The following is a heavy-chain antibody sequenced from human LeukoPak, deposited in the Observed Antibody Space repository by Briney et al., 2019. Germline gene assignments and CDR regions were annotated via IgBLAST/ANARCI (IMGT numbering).Heavy chain of an antibody. CDR2: ISYDGSNK. Sequence: GGSLRLSCAASGFTFSSYAMHWVRQAPGKGLEWVAVISYDGSNKYYADSVKGRFTISRDNSKNTLYLQMNSLRAEDTAVYYCARDYDTPRPPPYDAFDIWGQGTMVTVSS. D-gene: IGHD3-9*01. V-gene: IGHV3-30-3*01. J-gene: IGHJ3*02. CDR1: GFTFSSYA. CDR3: ARDYDTPRPPPYDAFDI.